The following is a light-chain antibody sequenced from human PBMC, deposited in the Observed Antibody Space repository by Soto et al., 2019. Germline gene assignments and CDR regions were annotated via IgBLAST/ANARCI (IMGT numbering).Light chain of an antibody. J-gene: IGLJ3*02. CDR2: SIR. CDR3: LLYYGGAQHWV. CDR1: TGAVTSGYY. Sequence: QAVVTQEPSLTVSPGGTVTLTCASSTGAVTSGYYPNWFQQKPGQAPRAMIYSIRHKHSWTPARFSGSLLGGKAALTLSGVQPEDEAEYYCLLYYGGAQHWVFGGGTQLTVL. V-gene: IGLV7-43*01.